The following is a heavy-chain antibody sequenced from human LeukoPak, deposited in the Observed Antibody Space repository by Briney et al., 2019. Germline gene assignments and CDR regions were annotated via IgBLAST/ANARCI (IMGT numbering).Heavy chain of an antibody. CDR3: AKDILASCYEAPCPGMDV. Sequence: GSLRLSCAASGFTFSSYAMHWVRQAPGKGLEWVAVISYDGSNKYYADSVKGRFTISRDNSKNTLNLQMNSLRAEDTAVYYCAKDILASCYEAPCPGMDVWGQGTTVTVSS. CDR1: GFTFSSYA. V-gene: IGHV3-30*04. CDR2: ISYDGSNK. D-gene: IGHD2-2*01. J-gene: IGHJ6*02.